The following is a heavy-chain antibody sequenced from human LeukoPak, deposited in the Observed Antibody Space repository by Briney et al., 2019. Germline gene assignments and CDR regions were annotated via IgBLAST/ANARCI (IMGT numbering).Heavy chain of an antibody. J-gene: IGHJ3*02. V-gene: IGHV3-48*02. D-gene: IGHD6-6*01. CDR3: AREYSSSSGRAFDI. CDR2: ISSSSSTI. CDR1: GFTLSTYT. Sequence: GGSLRLSCAASGFTLSTYTMNWVPQATGKGLQWFSYISSSSSTIYYADPVKGRFTISRDNAKNSLYLQMNSLRDEDTAVYYCAREYSSSSGRAFDIWGQGTMVTVSS.